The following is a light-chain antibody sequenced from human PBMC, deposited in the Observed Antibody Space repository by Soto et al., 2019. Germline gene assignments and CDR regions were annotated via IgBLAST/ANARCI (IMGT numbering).Light chain of an antibody. CDR1: QSVSSY. CDR2: EAS. J-gene: IGKJ2*01. Sequence: EIVLTQSPATLSLSPGERATLSCRASQSVSSYLAWYQQKPGQAPRLLIYEASNRPTGIPARFSGSGSGTDFTLTISSLEPDDFALYYCQQRSSWPPVSTFGQGTKLEIK. CDR3: QQRSSWPPVST. V-gene: IGKV3-11*01.